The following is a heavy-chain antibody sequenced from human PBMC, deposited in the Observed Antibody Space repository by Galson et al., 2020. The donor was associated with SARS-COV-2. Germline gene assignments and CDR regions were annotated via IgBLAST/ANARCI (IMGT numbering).Heavy chain of an antibody. CDR2: IFHSGST. CDR3: ARGRYCSGGSCYSTLFDY. Sequence: SQTLSLTCAVSGYSISSSYYWGWIRQPPGKGLEWIGNIFHSGSTDYNPSLRSRVTISVDTSNNQFSLKLSSVTAADTAVYYCARGRYCSGGSCYSTLFDYWGPGTLVTVSS. D-gene: IGHD2-15*01. J-gene: IGHJ4*02. V-gene: IGHV4-38-2*01. CDR1: GYSISSSYY.